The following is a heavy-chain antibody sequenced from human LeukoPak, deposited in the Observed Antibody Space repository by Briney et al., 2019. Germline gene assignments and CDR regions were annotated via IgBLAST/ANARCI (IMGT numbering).Heavy chain of an antibody. J-gene: IGHJ4*02. CDR2: IRSKAYGGTT. Sequence: GGSLRLSCTASGFTFGDYAMSWFRQAPGKGLEWVGFIRSKAYGGTTECAASVKGRFTISRDDSKSIAYLQMNSLKTEDIAVYYCTRDRSDTAMVSDYWGQGTLVTVSS. CDR3: TRDRSDTAMVSDY. V-gene: IGHV3-49*03. D-gene: IGHD5-18*01. CDR1: GFTFGDYA.